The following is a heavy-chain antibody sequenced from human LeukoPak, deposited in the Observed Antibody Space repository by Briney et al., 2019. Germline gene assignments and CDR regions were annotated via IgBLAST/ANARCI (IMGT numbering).Heavy chain of an antibody. V-gene: IGHV3-21*01. CDR3: ASLNFRLRYFDWSDDAFDI. D-gene: IGHD3-9*01. CDR1: GFTFSSYS. CDR2: ISGSSSYI. J-gene: IGHJ3*02. Sequence: GGSLRLSCAASGFTFSSYSMNWVRQAPGKGLEWVSSISGSSSYIYYADSVKGRFTISRHNAKNSLYLQMNSLRAEDTAVYYCASLNFRLRYFDWSDDAFDIWGQGTMVTVSS.